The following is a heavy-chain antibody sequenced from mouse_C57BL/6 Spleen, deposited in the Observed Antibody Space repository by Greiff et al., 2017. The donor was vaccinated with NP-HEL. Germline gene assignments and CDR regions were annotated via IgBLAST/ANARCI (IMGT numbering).Heavy chain of an antibody. CDR3: ARAWDEGYFDY. D-gene: IGHD4-1*01. CDR1: GFTFSDYG. CDR2: ISSGSSTI. V-gene: IGHV5-17*01. J-gene: IGHJ2*01. Sequence: EVQLVESGGGLVKPGGSLKLSCAASGFTFSDYGMHWVRQAPEKGLEWVAYISSGSSTIYYADTVKGRFTISRDNAKNTLFLQMTSLRSEDTAMYYCARAWDEGYFDYWGQGTTLTVSS.